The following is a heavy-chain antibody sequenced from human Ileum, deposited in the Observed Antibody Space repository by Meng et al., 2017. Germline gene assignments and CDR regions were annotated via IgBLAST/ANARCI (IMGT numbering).Heavy chain of an antibody. CDR1: SGSITSYTY. CDR2: ISHSGST. D-gene: IGHD4-23*01. Sequence: VQLQESGPGLVKPSGTLSLTCAVSSGSITSYTYWSWVRLPPGKGLEWIGQISHSGSTFYNPSLKSRVTMSVDKSKSQFSLMLTSVTAADTAVYYCARHGGYYQGFWGQGTLVTVSS. V-gene: IGHV4-4*02. CDR3: ARHGGYYQGF. J-gene: IGHJ4*02.